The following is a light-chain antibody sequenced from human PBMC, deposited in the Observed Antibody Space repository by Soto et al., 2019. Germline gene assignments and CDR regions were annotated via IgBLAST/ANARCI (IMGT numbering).Light chain of an antibody. V-gene: IGKV3-15*01. CDR3: QQYDRWPVT. Sequence: MTQSPPSVSASVGDRVTITCRASQDVGNWLAWYQHKPGQSPRLLISDASTGASGIPPRFSGSGSGTEFTLTIDRLQSADFAVYYCQQYDRWPVTFGGGTKVDI. CDR1: QDVGNW. CDR2: DAS. J-gene: IGKJ4*01.